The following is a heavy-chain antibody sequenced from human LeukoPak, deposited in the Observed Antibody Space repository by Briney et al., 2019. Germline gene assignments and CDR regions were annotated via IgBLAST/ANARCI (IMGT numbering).Heavy chain of an antibody. Sequence: GGSLRLSCAASGFTFSSYSMNWVRQAPGKGLEWMSSISSSSSYIYYADSVKGRFTISRDNAKNSLYLKMNSLRAEDTAVYYCARGPGSHTNYWGQGTLVTVSS. CDR3: ARGPGSHTNY. CDR1: GFTFSSYS. J-gene: IGHJ4*02. V-gene: IGHV3-21*01. CDR2: ISSSSSYI. D-gene: IGHD1-26*01.